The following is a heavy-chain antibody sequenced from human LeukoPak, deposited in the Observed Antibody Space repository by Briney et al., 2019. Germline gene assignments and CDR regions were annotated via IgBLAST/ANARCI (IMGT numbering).Heavy chain of an antibody. Sequence: SETLSLTCSVSGDSISPYSWTWIRQPAGKGLEWIGRIFTSGAAFYNPSLKSRVTMSIATSKAQVSLRLSSVTAADTAVYYCARVHWNYDGLAWFDPWGQGTLVIVSS. D-gene: IGHD1-7*01. CDR2: IFTSGAA. CDR3: ARVHWNYDGLAWFDP. CDR1: GDSISPYS. V-gene: IGHV4-4*07. J-gene: IGHJ5*02.